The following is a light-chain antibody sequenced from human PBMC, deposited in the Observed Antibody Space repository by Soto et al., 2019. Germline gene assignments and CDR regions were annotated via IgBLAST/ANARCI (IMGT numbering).Light chain of an antibody. CDR1: SSDVGGYNY. J-gene: IGLJ3*02. V-gene: IGLV2-14*01. Sequence: QSALTQPASVSESPGQSIAISCTGTSSDVGGYNYVSWYQQHPGKTPNLMIYDVSNRPSGVSNRFSGSKSGNTASLTISGLQAEDEADYYCSSYTSSSTWVFGGGTKVTVL. CDR3: SSYTSSSTWV. CDR2: DVS.